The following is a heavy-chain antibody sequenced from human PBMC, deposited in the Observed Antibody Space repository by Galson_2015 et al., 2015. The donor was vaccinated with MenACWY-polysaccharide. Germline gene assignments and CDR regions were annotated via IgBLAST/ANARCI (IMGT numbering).Heavy chain of an antibody. J-gene: IGHJ4*02. D-gene: IGHD6-13*01. V-gene: IGHV3-30*18. CDR2: ISYDGSNK. CDR3: AKDRLAAAGDPDY. Sequence: SLRLSCAASGFTFSSYGIHWVRQAQDKGLEWVAFISYDGSNKYYADSVKGRFTIARDNSKNTLYLQMNSLRAEDTAVYYCAKDRLAAAGDPDYWGQGTLVTVSS. CDR1: GFTFSSYG.